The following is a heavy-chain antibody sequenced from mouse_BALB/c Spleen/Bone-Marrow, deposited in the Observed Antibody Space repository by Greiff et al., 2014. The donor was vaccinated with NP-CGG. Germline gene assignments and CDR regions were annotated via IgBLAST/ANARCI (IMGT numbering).Heavy chain of an antibody. CDR3: ARYYYGSSYFDH. CDR1: GFNIKDTY. J-gene: IGHJ2*01. CDR2: IDPANGNT. V-gene: IGHV14-3*02. Sequence: EVQLQQSGAELVKPGASVKLSCTASGFNIKDTYMHWVKQRPEQGLEWIGRIDPANGNTKYDPKFQGKATITADTSSNTAYLQLSSLTSEGTAVYYCARYYYGSSYFDHWGQGTTLTVSS. D-gene: IGHD1-1*01.